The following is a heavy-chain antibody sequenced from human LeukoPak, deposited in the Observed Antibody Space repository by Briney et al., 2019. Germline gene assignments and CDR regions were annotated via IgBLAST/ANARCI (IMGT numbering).Heavy chain of an antibody. V-gene: IGHV4-61*02. Sequence: SETLSLTCTVSGGSISSGSYYWSWIRQPAGKGLEWIGRIYTSGSTNYNPSLKSRVTISVDTSKNQFSLKLSSVTPADTAVYHCAGSLWVRPVRKKKDYGANYSRDVGGKGPTVTVPS. CDR1: GGSISSGSYY. D-gene: IGHD3-16*01. CDR2: IYTSGST. CDR3: AGSLWVRPVRKKKDYGANYSRDV. J-gene: IGHJ6*03.